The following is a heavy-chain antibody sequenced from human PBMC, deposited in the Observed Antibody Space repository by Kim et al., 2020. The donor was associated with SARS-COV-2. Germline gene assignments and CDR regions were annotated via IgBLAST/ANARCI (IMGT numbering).Heavy chain of an antibody. Sequence: YCAATVKGQFTIPRDNSKNTLYLQMNSMRAEDTAVYYCGTSSSPDDAFDIWGQGTMVTVSS. CDR3: GTSSSPDDAFDI. J-gene: IGHJ3*02. V-gene: IGHV3-33*01. D-gene: IGHD6-6*01.